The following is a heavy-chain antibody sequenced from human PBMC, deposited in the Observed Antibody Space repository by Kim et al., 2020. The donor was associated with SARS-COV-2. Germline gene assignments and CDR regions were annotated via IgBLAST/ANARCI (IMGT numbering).Heavy chain of an antibody. D-gene: IGHD3-22*01. CDR3: AKFAYDSSGATRYFDS. Sequence: GSLRLSCAASGFTFMSYGMHWVRQAPGKGLEWVAIISYDGSNKYYADSVKGRFTISRDNSKDTLYLQMNSLRAEDTAVYYCAKFAYDSSGATRYFDSWG. CDR2: ISYDGSNK. V-gene: IGHV3-30*18. CDR1: GFTFMSYG. J-gene: IGHJ4*03.